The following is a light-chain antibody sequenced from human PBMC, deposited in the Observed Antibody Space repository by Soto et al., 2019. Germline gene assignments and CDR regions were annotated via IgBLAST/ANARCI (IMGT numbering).Light chain of an antibody. J-gene: IGLJ1*01. CDR1: NSDVGGYNY. CDR2: DVS. V-gene: IGLV2-14*01. CDR3: SSYAGSSTV. Sequence: QSALTQPASVSGSPGQSITISCTGTNSDVGGYNYVAWYQQHAGKAPKLMMYDVSNRPSGVSNRFSGSKSGNTASLTISGLQAEDEADYYCSSYAGSSTVFGTGTKLNVL.